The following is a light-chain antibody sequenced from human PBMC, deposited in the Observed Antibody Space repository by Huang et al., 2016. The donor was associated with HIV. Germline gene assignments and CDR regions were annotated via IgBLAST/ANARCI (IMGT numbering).Light chain of an antibody. CDR1: QNVHSF. Sequence: EIVLTQSPATLSLSPGERATLSCRSSQNVHSFLVWYQHKPCQAPRLLMYDASNRATGIPARCRGSGSGTDFTLTITNLQSEDSAVYYCHQRSAWPLTFGGGTKVEI. CDR2: DAS. CDR3: HQRSAWPLT. J-gene: IGKJ4*01. V-gene: IGKV3-11*01.